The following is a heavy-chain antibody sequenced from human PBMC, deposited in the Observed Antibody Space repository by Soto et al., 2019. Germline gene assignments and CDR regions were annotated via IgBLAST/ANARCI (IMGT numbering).Heavy chain of an antibody. Sequence: GGSLRLSCAASGFTFSSYAMSWVRQAPGKGLEWVSAISGSGGSTYYADSVKGRFTISRDNSKNTLYLQMNSLRAEDTAVYYCAKVGTTAPFYYYYYMDVWGKGTTVTVSS. CDR3: AKVGTTAPFYYYYYMDV. V-gene: IGHV3-23*01. CDR1: GFTFSSYA. CDR2: ISGSGGST. D-gene: IGHD4-4*01. J-gene: IGHJ6*03.